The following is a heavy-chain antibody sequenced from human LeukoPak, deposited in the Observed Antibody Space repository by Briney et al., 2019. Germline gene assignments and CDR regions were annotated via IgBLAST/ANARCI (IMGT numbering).Heavy chain of an antibody. D-gene: IGHD5-18*01. V-gene: IGHV3-48*03. Sequence: GGSLRLSCAVSGFTFSRYEMNWVRQAPGKGLEWVSYISSSGSTIYYADSVKGRFTISRDNAKNSLYLQMNSLRAEDTAVYYCARVGYSYGYPYYYYYYMDVWGKGTTVTVSS. CDR3: ARVGYSYGYPYYYYYYMDV. CDR1: GFTFSRYE. CDR2: ISSSGSTI. J-gene: IGHJ6*03.